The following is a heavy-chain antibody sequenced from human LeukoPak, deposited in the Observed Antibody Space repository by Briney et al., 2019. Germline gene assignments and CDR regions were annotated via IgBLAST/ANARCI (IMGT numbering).Heavy chain of an antibody. Sequence: PSETLSLTCAVSSYSISSGYYWGWIRQPPGKGLEWIGSIYHSGSTYYTPSLKSRVTISVDTSKNQFSLKLSSVTAADTAVYYCARDGEAYYDFWSGYYSQDFDYWGQGTLVTVSS. CDR1: SYSISSGYY. V-gene: IGHV4-38-2*02. D-gene: IGHD3-3*01. J-gene: IGHJ4*02. CDR3: ARDGEAYYDFWSGYYSQDFDY. CDR2: IYHSGST.